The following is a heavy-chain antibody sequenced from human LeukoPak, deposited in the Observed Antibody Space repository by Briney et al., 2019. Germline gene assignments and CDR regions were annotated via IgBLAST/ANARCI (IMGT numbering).Heavy chain of an antibody. V-gene: IGHV4-39*05. CDR2: IYYSGST. CDR3: APTSYDYADDAFDI. CDR1: GGSISSSSYY. D-gene: IGHD5-12*01. J-gene: IGHJ3*02. Sequence: SETPSLTCTVSGGSISSSSYYWGWIRQPPGKGLEWIGSIYYSGSTYYNPSLKSRVTISVDTSKNQFSLKLSSVTAADTAVYYCAPTSYDYADDAFDIWGQGTMVTVSS.